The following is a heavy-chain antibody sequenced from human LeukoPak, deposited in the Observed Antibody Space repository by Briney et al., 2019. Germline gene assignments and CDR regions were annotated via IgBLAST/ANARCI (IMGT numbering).Heavy chain of an antibody. CDR2: IKQDGSEK. J-gene: IGHJ3*02. CDR1: GFTFSSYW. CDR3: ARLRYFDWFPLGAFDI. V-gene: IGHV3-7*01. Sequence: GRSLRLSCAASGFTFSSYWMSWVRQAPGKGLEWVANIKQDGSEKYYVDSVKGRFTISRDNAKNSLYLQMNSLRAEDTAVYYCARLRYFDWFPLGAFDIWGQGTMVTVSS. D-gene: IGHD3-9*01.